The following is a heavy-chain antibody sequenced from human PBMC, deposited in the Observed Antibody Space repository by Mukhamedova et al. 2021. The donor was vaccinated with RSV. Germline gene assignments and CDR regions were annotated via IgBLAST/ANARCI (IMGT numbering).Heavy chain of an antibody. V-gene: IGHV3-23*01. CDR3: AKDRAPLPEYFQH. Sequence: RDNSKNTLYLQMNSLRAEDTAVYYCAKDRAPLPEYFQHWGQGTLVTVSS. J-gene: IGHJ1*01. D-gene: IGHD3-10*01.